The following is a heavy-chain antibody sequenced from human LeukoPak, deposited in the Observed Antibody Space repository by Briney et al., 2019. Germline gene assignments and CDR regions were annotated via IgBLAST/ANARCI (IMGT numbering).Heavy chain of an antibody. V-gene: IGHV1-46*01. CDR3: ATGGGGPYYFDY. CDR2: INPRGGST. J-gene: IGHJ4*02. D-gene: IGHD3-16*01. Sequence: ASVKVSCKASGYTFTGHFIHWVRQAPGQGLEWMGIINPRGGSTSYAQRFQGRVTMTRDTSTSTVYVELSSLRSEDTAVYYCATGGGGPYYFDYWGQGTQVTVSS. CDR1: GYTFTGHF.